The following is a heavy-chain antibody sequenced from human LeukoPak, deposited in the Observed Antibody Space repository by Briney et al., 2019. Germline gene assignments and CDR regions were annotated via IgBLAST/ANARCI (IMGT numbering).Heavy chain of an antibody. CDR3: ARRTPRGYDFDY. Sequence: SETLSLTCTVSGGSISSSSYYWGWIRQPPGKGLEWIGSIYYSGSTYYNPSLKSRVTISVDTSKNQFSLKLSSVTAADTAVFYCARRTPRGYDFDYWGQGTLVTVSS. J-gene: IGHJ4*02. D-gene: IGHD5-12*01. V-gene: IGHV4-39*01. CDR2: IYYSGST. CDR1: GGSISSSSYY.